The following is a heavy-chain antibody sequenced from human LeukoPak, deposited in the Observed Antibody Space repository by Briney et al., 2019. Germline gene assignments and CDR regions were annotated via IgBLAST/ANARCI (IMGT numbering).Heavy chain of an antibody. J-gene: IGHJ4*02. CDR1: GGSISSSSYY. CDR2: IYYSGST. V-gene: IGHV4-39*01. Sequence: ELSETLSLTCTVSGGSISSSSYYWGWIRQPPGKGLEWIGSIYYSGSTYYNPSLKSRVTISVDTSKNQFSLKLSSVTAADTAVYYCARSDLYYFDYWGQGTLVTVSS. CDR3: ARSDLYYFDY.